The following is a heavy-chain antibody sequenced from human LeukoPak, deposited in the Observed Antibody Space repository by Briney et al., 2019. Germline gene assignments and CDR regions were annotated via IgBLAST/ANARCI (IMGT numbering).Heavy chain of an antibody. CDR1: GFTFSSYS. Sequence: GGSLRLSCAASGFTFSSYSMNWVRQAPGKGLEWVSYISSSSSTIYYADSVKGRFTISRDNAKNSLYLQMNSLRAEDTAVYYCARGTLWVGELRGFDYWGQGTLVTVSS. D-gene: IGHD3-10*01. CDR3: ARGTLWVGELRGFDY. V-gene: IGHV3-48*01. CDR2: ISSSSSTI. J-gene: IGHJ4*02.